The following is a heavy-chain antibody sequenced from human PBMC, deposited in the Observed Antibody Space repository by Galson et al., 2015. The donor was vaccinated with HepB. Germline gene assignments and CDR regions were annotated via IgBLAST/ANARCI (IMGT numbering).Heavy chain of an antibody. D-gene: IGHD2-8*01. CDR1: Y. Sequence: YWGWIRQSPTKGLEWIGSIYYGGRTYFSPSFQSRVAMSVDTSKNQLSLTLSSVTAADTAVYYCARPLVLNGRFTPGVGPFHIWGHGTMVTVSA. V-gene: IGHV4-39*01. CDR2: IYYGGRT. CDR3: ARPLVLNGRFTPGVGPFHI. J-gene: IGHJ3*02.